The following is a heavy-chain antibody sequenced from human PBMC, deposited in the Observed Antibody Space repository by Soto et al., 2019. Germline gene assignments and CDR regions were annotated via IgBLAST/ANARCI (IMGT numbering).Heavy chain of an antibody. CDR3: ASNPYYYDSSGYYYFNY. J-gene: IGHJ4*02. CDR2: IIPISGTT. V-gene: IGHV1-69*13. Sequence: ASVKVSCKASGDVFRSYGINWVRQAPGQGLEWMGGIIPISGTTNYAQKFQGRVAITADESTDTVYMELSSLRSEDTAVYYCASNPYYYDSSGYYYFNYWGQGTLVTVS. CDR1: GDVFRSYG. D-gene: IGHD3-22*01.